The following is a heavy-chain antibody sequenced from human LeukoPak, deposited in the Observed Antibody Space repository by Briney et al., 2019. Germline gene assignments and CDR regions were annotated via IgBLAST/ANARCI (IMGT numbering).Heavy chain of an antibody. D-gene: IGHD2-2*01. Sequence: GASVKVSCKASGGTFSSNAISWVRQAPGQGLEWMGGIIPIFGTANYAQKFQGRVTITADESTTTAYMELSSLRSEDTAVYYCAREISRLSAAFDIWGQGTMVTVSS. CDR2: IIPIFGTA. CDR3: AREISRLSAAFDI. CDR1: GGTFSSNA. J-gene: IGHJ3*02. V-gene: IGHV1-69*13.